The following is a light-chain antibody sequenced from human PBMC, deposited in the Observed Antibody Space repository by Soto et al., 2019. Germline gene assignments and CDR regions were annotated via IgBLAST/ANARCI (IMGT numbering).Light chain of an antibody. CDR2: DVF. CDR3: QQRSYWPQEIT. J-gene: IGKJ5*01. V-gene: IGKV3-11*01. CDR1: HSISVY. Sequence: IVLTQSPATPSLSTGERATLSCRASHSISVYLGWYQPNPGQAPWRLCYDVFNRATGSPARFSGSEYGTDFPLTISTPEPEDFAVYNCQQRSYWPQEITFGRGTLL.